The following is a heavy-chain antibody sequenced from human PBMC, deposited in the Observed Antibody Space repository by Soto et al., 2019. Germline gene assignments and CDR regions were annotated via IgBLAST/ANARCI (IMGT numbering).Heavy chain of an antibody. V-gene: IGHV3-23*01. Sequence: PGGSLRLSCAASGFTFSTDAMSWVRQAPGKGLEWVSVISGRGGATYYADSVKGRFTISRDNSKNTLYLQMNGLRAEDTAVYYCAKRWLAEYWGQGTLVTVSS. D-gene: IGHD6-19*01. CDR3: AKRWLAEY. CDR2: ISGRGGAT. J-gene: IGHJ4*02. CDR1: GFTFSTDA.